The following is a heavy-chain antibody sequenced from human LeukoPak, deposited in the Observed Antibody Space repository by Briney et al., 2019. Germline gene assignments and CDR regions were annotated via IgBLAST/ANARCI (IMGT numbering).Heavy chain of an antibody. CDR1: GFIFSAYG. CDR2: ISGSGGNA. J-gene: IGHJ4*02. CDR3: AKDLNDYVWGSYRQPFDY. D-gene: IGHD3-16*02. V-gene: IGHV3-23*01. Sequence: PGGSLRLSCAASGFIFSAYGMIWVRQAPGKGLEWVSSISGSGGNAHYADSVKGRFTISRDNSKKTLYLQMNSLRAEDTAVYHCAKDLNDYVWGSYRQPFDYWGQGTLVTVSS.